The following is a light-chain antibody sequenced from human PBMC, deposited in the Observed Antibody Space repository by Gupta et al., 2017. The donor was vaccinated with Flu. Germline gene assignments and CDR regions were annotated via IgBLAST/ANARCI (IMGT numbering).Light chain of an antibody. Sequence: DIQMTQSPSALSASVGDRVTINCRASQSISSYLNWYQQKPGKAPKLLIYAASSLQSGVPSRFSGSGSGTDFTLTISSLQPEDFATYYCQQSNSTLFTFGHGTKVDIK. J-gene: IGKJ3*01. CDR2: AAS. CDR1: QSISSY. V-gene: IGKV1-39*01. CDR3: QQSNSTLFT.